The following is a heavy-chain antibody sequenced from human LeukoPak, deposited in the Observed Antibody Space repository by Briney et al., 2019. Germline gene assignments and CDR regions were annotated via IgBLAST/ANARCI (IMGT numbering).Heavy chain of an antibody. CDR3: ARGSVAGTSVGVTFVEESGWFDP. J-gene: IGHJ5*02. CDR2: INHSGST. CDR1: GVSFSGYY. D-gene: IGHD6-19*01. Sequence: SETLSLTCAVYGVSFSGYYWSWIRQPPGKGLEWIGEINHSGSTNYNPSLKSRVTISVDTSKNQFSLKLSSVTAADTAVYYCARGSVAGTSVGVTFVEESGWFDPWGQGTLVTVSS. V-gene: IGHV4-34*01.